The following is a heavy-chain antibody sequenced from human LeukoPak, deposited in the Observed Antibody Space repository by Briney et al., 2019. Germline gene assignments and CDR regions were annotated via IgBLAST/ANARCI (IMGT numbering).Heavy chain of an antibody. CDR3: AKAMVRGVIIEEFDY. J-gene: IGHJ4*02. V-gene: IGHV3-23*01. D-gene: IGHD3-10*01. CDR1: GFTFSSYA. CDR2: ISGSGGST. Sequence: GGSLRLSCAASGFTFSSYAMSWVRQAPGKGPEWVSAISGSGGSTYYADSVKGRFTISRDNSKNTLYLQMNSLRAEDTAVYYCAKAMVRGVIIEEFDYWGQGTLVTVSS.